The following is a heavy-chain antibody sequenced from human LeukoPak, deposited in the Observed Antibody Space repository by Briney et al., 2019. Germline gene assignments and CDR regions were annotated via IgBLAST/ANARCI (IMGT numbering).Heavy chain of an antibody. V-gene: IGHV3-7*01. Sequence: PGGSLRLSCAASGFTFSRYGMSWVRQAPGKGLEWVANIKQDGSEKYYVDSVKGRFTISRDNAKNSLYLQMNSLRAEDTAVYYCARLAKTGDHFDYWGQGTLVTVSS. D-gene: IGHD7-27*01. J-gene: IGHJ4*02. CDR1: GFTFSRYG. CDR3: ARLAKTGDHFDY. CDR2: IKQDGSEK.